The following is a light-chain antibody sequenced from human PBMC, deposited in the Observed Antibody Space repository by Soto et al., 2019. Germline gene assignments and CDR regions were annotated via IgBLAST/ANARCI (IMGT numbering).Light chain of an antibody. J-gene: IGLJ1*01. V-gene: IGLV2-23*02. CDR2: EVS. Sequence: QSALTQPASVSGSPGQSITISCTRTSSDVGSYNFVSWYQQHPGKVPKVMIYEVSKRPSAVSDRFSGSKSGNTASLTISGLQAEDEADYYCCADAGRSTYVFGTGTKLTVL. CDR3: CADAGRSTYV. CDR1: SSDVGSYNF.